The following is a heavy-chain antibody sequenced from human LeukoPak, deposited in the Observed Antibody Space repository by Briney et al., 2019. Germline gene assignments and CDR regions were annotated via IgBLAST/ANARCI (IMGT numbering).Heavy chain of an antibody. V-gene: IGHV3-11*01. D-gene: IGHD1-26*01. CDR3: ARALDRGSYAIDY. J-gene: IGHJ4*02. CDR1: GFTSSDYY. Sequence: GGSLRLSCAASGFTSSDYYMSWIRQAPGKGLEWVSYISSSGSTIYYADSVKGRFTISRDNAKNSLYLQVNSLRAEDTAVYYCARALDRGSYAIDYWGQGTLVTVSS. CDR2: ISSSGSTI.